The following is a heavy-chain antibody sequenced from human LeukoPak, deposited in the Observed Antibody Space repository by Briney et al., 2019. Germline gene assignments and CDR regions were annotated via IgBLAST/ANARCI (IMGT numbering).Heavy chain of an antibody. D-gene: IGHD4-17*01. V-gene: IGHV1-46*03. J-gene: IGHJ4*02. CDR3: ARSAVTTIGFDY. CDR1: GYTFTSYY. CDR2: INPSGGST. Sequence: ASVKVSCKASGYTFTSYYMHWVRQAPGQGLEWMGIINPSGGSTSYAQKFQGRVTMTRDTSTSTVYMELSSLRPEDTAVYYCARSAVTTIGFDYWGQGTLVTVSS.